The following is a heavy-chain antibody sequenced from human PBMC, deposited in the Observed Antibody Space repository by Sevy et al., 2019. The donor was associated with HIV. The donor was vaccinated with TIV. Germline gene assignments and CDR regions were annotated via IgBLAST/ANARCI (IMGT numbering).Heavy chain of an antibody. CDR2: IKSKPDGGNI. J-gene: IGHJ6*02. Sequence: GGSLRLSCAASGFSFSHAWMTWVRQAPGKGLEWVGRIKSKPDGGNIDYAGPVKGRFTISRDDSKNTLYLQMNSLKTEDTAVYYCRTDPIIVLLVTEGMDVWGQGTTVTVSS. CDR3: RTDPIIVLLVTEGMDV. V-gene: IGHV3-15*01. CDR1: GFSFSHAW. D-gene: IGHD2-8*02.